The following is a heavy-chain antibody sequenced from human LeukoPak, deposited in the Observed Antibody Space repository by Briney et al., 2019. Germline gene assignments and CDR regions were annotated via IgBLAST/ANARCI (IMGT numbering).Heavy chain of an antibody. CDR2: IIPVFHTA. J-gene: IGHJ3*02. Sequence: ASVKVSCKTSGESFSSHGISWVRQAPGQGLEWMGGIIPVFHTAKYAQNFQDRLTITTGESTDTVYMELSSLRSEDTAVYYCARDYNFDSSPYDDGLDIWGQGTMVTVSS. CDR1: GESFSSHG. D-gene: IGHD3-22*01. CDR3: ARDYNFDSSPYDDGLDI. V-gene: IGHV1-69*05.